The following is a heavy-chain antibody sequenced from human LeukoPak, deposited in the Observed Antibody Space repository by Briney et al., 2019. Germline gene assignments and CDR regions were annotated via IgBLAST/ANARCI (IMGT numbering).Heavy chain of an antibody. CDR1: GFTFCSYW. CDR2: IKQDGSEK. Sequence: VGSLTLSCAASGFTFCSYWMSCARKPPGKGLECVSNIKQDGSEKYYVDSVKGRFTISRDNAKNSLYLQMNSLRAEDTAVYYCARAYYDFWSGYYFDYWGQGTLVTVSS. CDR3: ARAYYDFWSGYYFDY. D-gene: IGHD3-3*01. J-gene: IGHJ4*02. V-gene: IGHV3-7*01.